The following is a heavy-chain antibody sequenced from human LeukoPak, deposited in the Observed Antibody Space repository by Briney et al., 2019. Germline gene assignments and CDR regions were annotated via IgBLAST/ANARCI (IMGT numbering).Heavy chain of an antibody. CDR1: GYTFSSFD. CDR3: ARANFLYCSSTTCLFDY. CDR2: ISPNDGDT. J-gene: IGHJ4*02. D-gene: IGHD2-2*01. V-gene: IGHV1-2*02. Sequence: ASVKVSCKASGYTFSSFDINWVRQAPGQGFEWMGWISPNDGDTNYAQKFQGRVTMTRDTSISTAHMEVSRLRSDDTAVYYCARANFLYCSSTTCLFDYWGQGTLVTVSS.